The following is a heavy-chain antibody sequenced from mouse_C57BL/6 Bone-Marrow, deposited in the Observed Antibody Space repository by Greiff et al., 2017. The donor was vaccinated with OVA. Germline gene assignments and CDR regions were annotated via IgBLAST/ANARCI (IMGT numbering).Heavy chain of an antibody. D-gene: IGHD2-3*01. J-gene: IGHJ3*01. V-gene: IGHV5-16*01. Sequence: NLVESEGGLVQPGSSMKLSCTASGFTFSDYYMAWVRQVPEKGLEWVANINYDGSSTYYLDSLKSRFIISRDNAKNILYLQMGSLKSEDTATYYCARGPFPYDGYSWFAYWGQGTLVTVSA. CDR3: ARGPFPYDGYSWFAY. CDR1: GFTFSDYY. CDR2: INYDGSST.